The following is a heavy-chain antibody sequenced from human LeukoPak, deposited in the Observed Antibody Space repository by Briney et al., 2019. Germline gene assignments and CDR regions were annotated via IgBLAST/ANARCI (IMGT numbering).Heavy chain of an antibody. CDR1: GFTFSSYS. CDR2: ISSSSSYI. Sequence: GGSLRLSCAASGFTFSSYSMNWVRQAPGKGLEWVSSISSSSSYIYYADSVKGRFTISRDNSKNTLYLQMNSLRAEDTAVYYGARGYSSGWYDPGHYYYYGMDVWGQGTTVTVSS. CDR3: ARGYSSGWYDPGHYYYYGMDV. J-gene: IGHJ6*02. V-gene: IGHV3-21*04. D-gene: IGHD6-19*01.